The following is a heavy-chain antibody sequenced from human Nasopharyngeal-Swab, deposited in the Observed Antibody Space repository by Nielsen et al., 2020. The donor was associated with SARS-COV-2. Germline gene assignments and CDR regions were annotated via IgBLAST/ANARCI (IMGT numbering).Heavy chain of an antibody. V-gene: IGHV3-23*01. CDR3: ARVAGHYYYYYGMDV. CDR1: GITFSSYA. Sequence: GGSLRLSCAASGITFSSYAMSWVRQAPGKGLEWVSAISGSGGSTYYADSVKGRFTISRDNSKNTLYLQMNSLRAEDTAVYYCARVAGHYYYYYGMDVWGQGTTVTVSS. D-gene: IGHD6-19*01. J-gene: IGHJ6*02. CDR2: ISGSGGST.